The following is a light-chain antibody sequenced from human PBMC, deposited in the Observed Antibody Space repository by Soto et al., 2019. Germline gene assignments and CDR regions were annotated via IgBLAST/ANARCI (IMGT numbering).Light chain of an antibody. J-gene: IGKJ5*01. CDR3: QQYDNLPLT. CDR2: DAS. CDR1: QDIRKY. V-gene: IGKV1-33*01. Sequence: IQMTQSPASLSASVGDRVTITFQATQDIRKYLNWYQQKPGKAPKLLIYDASSLETGVPSRFSGSGSGTDFTFTISSLQPEDFATYYCQQYDNLPLTFGQGTRLEIK.